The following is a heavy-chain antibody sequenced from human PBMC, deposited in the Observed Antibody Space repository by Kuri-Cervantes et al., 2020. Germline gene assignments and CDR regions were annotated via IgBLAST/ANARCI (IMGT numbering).Heavy chain of an antibody. V-gene: IGHV4-61*01. CDR3: ARDRSIAAAGEN. CDR2: IYYSGRT. CDR1: GGSVSSRSYY. Sequence: SETLSLTCTVSGGSVSSRSYYWSWIRQPPGKGLEWIGYIYYSGRTYYNPSLKRRVTISVDTSKNQFSLKLSSGTAADTAGYYCARDRSIAAAGENWGQGTLVTVSS. J-gene: IGHJ4*02. D-gene: IGHD6-13*01.